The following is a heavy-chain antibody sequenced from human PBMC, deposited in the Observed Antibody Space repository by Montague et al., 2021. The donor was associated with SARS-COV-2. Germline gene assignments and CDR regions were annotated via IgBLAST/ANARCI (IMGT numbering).Heavy chain of an antibody. Sequence: SETLSLTCTVSGYSITHAYYWGWIRQPPGKGLEWIGNIWHGGSTYYNPSLKSRVTISVDKSNNQFSLKLTSVTAADTAVYYCARTSQYCTPTNCYLPNAMDVWGQGTTVTVSS. V-gene: IGHV4-38-2*02. J-gene: IGHJ6*02. CDR3: ARTSQYCTPTNCYLPNAMDV. D-gene: IGHD2-8*01. CDR1: GYSITHAYY. CDR2: IWHGGST.